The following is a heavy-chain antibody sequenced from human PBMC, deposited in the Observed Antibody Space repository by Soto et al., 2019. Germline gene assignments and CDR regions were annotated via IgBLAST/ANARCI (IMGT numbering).Heavy chain of an antibody. J-gene: IGHJ6*03. Sequence: EVQLLESGGGLVQPGGSLRLSCAASGFTFSSYAMSWVRQAPGKGLEWVSAISGSGGSTYYADSVKGRFTISRDNSKNKLYLQMNSLRADDTAVYYCAKFFQKDLVVVPAASNYMDVWGKGTTVTVSS. CDR3: AKFFQKDLVVVPAASNYMDV. CDR2: ISGSGGST. V-gene: IGHV3-23*01. CDR1: GFTFSSYA. D-gene: IGHD2-2*01.